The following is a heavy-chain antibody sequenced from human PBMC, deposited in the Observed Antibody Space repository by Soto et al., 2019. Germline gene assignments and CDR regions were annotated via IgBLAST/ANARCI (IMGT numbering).Heavy chain of an antibody. CDR3: ARGYDVVRVPVAIRVGYFDH. V-gene: IGHV3-21*01. CDR1: DSPLISHT. D-gene: IGHD3-16*01. J-gene: IGHJ4*02. Sequence: EVDLVESGGGLAKPGGPRPPPVKDSDSPLISHTWNGVAQPPERGREWVSSISATGSDIYYGDSVMGRFTISRDNAKNSLYLQLNNLRVEDTAVYYCARGYDVVRVPVAIRVGYFDHWGQGTVVTVSS. CDR2: ISATGSDI.